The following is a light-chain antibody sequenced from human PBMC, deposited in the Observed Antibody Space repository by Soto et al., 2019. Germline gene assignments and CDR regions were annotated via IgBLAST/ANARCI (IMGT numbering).Light chain of an antibody. J-gene: IGKJ4*01. CDR3: QKYDTYSPTT. V-gene: IGKV1-5*03. Sequence: DIQMTQSPSTLSASVGDRVTITCRASQSISSWLAWYQQKPGKAPKLLIYKASSLESGVPSRFSGSGSGTEFTLTISSLQPDDFATYYCQKYDTYSPTTFGGGTKVDIK. CDR2: KAS. CDR1: QSISSW.